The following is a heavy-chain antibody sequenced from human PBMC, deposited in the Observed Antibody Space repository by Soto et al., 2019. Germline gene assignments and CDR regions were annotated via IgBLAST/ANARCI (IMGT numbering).Heavy chain of an antibody. V-gene: IGHV4-39*01. CDR3: ARVGRESSSWRLDY. D-gene: IGHD6-13*01. CDR2: IYYSGST. CDR1: GGSISSSGYY. Sequence: SETLSLTCTVSGGSISSSGYYWGWIRQPPGKGLEWIGNIYYSGSTYYNPSLKSRVTISVDTSKNQFSLKLSSVTAADTAVYYCARVGRESSSWRLDYWGQGTLVTVSS. J-gene: IGHJ4*02.